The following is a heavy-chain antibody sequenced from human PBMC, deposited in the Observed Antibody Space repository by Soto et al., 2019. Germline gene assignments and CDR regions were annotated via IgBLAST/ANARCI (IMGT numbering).Heavy chain of an antibody. Sequence: GGSLRLSCAASGFTFSSYWMSWVRQAPGKGLEWVANIKQDGSEKYYVDSVKGRFTISRDNAKNSLYLQMNSLRAEDTAVYYCARAFATPIAVAGPFDPWGQGTLVTVSS. D-gene: IGHD6-19*01. CDR1: GFTFSSYW. CDR3: ARAFATPIAVAGPFDP. CDR2: IKQDGSEK. V-gene: IGHV3-7*01. J-gene: IGHJ5*02.